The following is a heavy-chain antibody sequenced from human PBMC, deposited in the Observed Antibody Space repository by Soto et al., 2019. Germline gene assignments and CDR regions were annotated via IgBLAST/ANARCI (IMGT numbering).Heavy chain of an antibody. CDR2: ISYSGST. D-gene: IGHD3-3*01. CDR3: ARDSGRKYYDFWSGSAYGMDV. Sequence: PSETLSLTCTVSGGSISGDSWSWIRQSPGKGLEWIGYISYSGSTNYNPSLKSRVTISVDTSKNQFSLKLSSVNAADTAVYYCARDSGRKYYDFWSGSAYGMDVWGQGPTVPVSS. J-gene: IGHJ6*02. CDR1: GGSISGDS. V-gene: IGHV4-59*01.